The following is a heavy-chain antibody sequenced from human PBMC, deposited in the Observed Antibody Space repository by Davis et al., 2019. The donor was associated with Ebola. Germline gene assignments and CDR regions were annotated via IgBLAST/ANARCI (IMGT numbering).Heavy chain of an antibody. CDR2: IIPIFRTA. V-gene: IGHV1-69*13. Sequence: SVKVSCKASGGTFTSSSITWLRQAPGQGLEWMGGIIPIFRTANHAQKFQGRVTLTADESTSTAYMELTNLRSDDTAVYYCAREVGETKLDQWGQGTLVTVSS. CDR3: AREVGETKLDQ. D-gene: IGHD1-26*01. J-gene: IGHJ4*02. CDR1: GGTFTSSS.